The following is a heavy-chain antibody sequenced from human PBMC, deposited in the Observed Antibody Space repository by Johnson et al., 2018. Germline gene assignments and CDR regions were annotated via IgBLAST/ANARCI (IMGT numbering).Heavy chain of an antibody. CDR1: GFTFSSYG. V-gene: IGHV3-30*18. J-gene: IGHJ1*01. D-gene: IGHD6-6*01. CDR3: AKDSIPASSSASAEDQH. Sequence: QVQLVESGGGVVQPGRSLRLSCAASGFTFSSYGMHWVRQAPGKGLEWVAVISYDGSNKYYADSVKGRFTISRDNSKNTLYLQMNSLRAGDTAVYYCAKDSIPASSSASAEDQHWGQGTLVTVSS. CDR2: ISYDGSNK.